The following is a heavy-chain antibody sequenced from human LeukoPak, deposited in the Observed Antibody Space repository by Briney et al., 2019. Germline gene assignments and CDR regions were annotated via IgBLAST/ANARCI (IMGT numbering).Heavy chain of an antibody. V-gene: IGHV4-34*01. D-gene: IGHD6-13*01. CDR1: SGSFSGYY. CDR2: INHSGST. J-gene: IGHJ4*02. Sequence: SETLSLTCAVYSGSFSGYYWSWIRQPPGKGLEWIGEINHSGSTNYNPSLKSRVTISVDTSKNQFSLKLSSVTAADTAVYYCARGFYSSSWYRFDYWGQGTLVTVSS. CDR3: ARGFYSSSWYRFDY.